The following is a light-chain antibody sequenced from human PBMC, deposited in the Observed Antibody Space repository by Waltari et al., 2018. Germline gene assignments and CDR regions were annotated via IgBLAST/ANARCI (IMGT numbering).Light chain of an antibody. CDR2: LAS. V-gene: IGKV2-28*01. Sequence: DIVMTQSPLSLPVTPGEPASISCTSSQSLLHSNGYNYLDWYLQKPGQSPQLLIYLASKRASGVPDRFSGSGSGTDFTLKISRVEAEDVGVYYFMQALQTPDTFGQGTRLEIK. CDR3: MQALQTPDT. J-gene: IGKJ5*01. CDR1: QSLLHSNGYNY.